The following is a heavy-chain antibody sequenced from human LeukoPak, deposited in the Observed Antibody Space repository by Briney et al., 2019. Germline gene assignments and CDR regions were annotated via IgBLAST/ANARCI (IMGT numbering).Heavy chain of an antibody. CDR1: GGSISRSSYY. Sequence: PSETLSLTCPVSGGSISRSSYYWGWIRQPPGKGLEWIGSIYYSGSTYYNPSLESRVTISVDTSKNQFSLKLSSVTAADTAVYYCARRTGTFDYWGQGTLVTVSS. V-gene: IGHV4-39*01. CDR2: IYYSGST. CDR3: ARRTGTFDY. J-gene: IGHJ4*02. D-gene: IGHD4-17*01.